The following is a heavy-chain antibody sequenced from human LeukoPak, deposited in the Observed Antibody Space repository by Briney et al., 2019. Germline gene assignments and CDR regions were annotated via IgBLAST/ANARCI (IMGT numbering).Heavy chain of an antibody. V-gene: IGHV1-69*13. Sequence: GASVKVSCKASGGTFSSYAISWVRQAPGQGLEWMGGIIPIFGTANYAQKFQGRVTITADESTSTAYMELSSLRSEDTAVYYCASVLRFLEWLLPDYWGQGTLVTVSS. D-gene: IGHD3-3*01. J-gene: IGHJ4*02. CDR1: GGTFSSYA. CDR2: IIPIFGTA. CDR3: ASVLRFLEWLLPDY.